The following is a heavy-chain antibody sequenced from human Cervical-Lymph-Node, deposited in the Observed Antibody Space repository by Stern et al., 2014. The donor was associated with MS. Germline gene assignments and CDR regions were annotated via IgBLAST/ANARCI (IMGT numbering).Heavy chain of an antibody. D-gene: IGHD6-13*01. Sequence: QLVESGPEVKKPGTSVKVSCKASGFTFTSSAVQWVRQARGQRLEWIGWNVVGSGNTNYAQKFQERVTITRDMSTSTAYMELSSLRSEDTAVYYCAAAGYSSSWYLWYFDYWGQGTLVTVSS. CDR1: GFTFTSSA. CDR3: AAAGYSSSWYLWYFDY. CDR2: NVVGSGNT. V-gene: IGHV1-58*01. J-gene: IGHJ4*02.